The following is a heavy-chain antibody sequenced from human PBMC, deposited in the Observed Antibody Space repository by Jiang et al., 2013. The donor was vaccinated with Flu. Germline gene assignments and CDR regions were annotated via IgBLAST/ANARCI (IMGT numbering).Heavy chain of an antibody. Sequence: SGAEVKKPGSSVKVSCKASGGTFSSYAISWVRQAPGQGLEWMGRIIPILGIANYAQKFQGRVTITADKSTSTAYMELSSLRSEDTAVYYCARARGTAMGYFDYWGQGTLVTVSS. D-gene: IGHD5-18*01. CDR2: IIPILGIA. CDR1: GGTFSSYA. V-gene: IGHV1-69*04. CDR3: ARARGTAMGYFDY. J-gene: IGHJ4*02.